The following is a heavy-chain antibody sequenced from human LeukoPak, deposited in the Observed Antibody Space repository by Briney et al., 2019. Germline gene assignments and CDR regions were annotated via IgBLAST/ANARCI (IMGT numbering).Heavy chain of an antibody. CDR3: ANLMGTVTTYDY. CDR2: IRPGGSED. V-gene: IGHV3-7*01. J-gene: IGHJ4*02. D-gene: IGHD1-7*01. Sequence: GGSLRLSCAASGFTFSNSWMSWVRQAPGKGLEWVASIRPGGSEDYYMDSVKGRFTISRDNTENSLYLQMNSLRAEDTAVYHCANLMGTVTTYDYWGQGTLVTVSS. CDR1: GFTFSNSW.